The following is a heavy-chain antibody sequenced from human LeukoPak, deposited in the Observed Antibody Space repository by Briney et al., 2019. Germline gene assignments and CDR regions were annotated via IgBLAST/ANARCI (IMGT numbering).Heavy chain of an antibody. CDR3: ATATGMFDY. Sequence: ASVKVSCKDSGYTLTELSMHWVRQAPGKGLEWMGGFDPEDGETIYAQKFQGRVTTTEDTSTDTAYMELSSLRSEDTAVYYCATATGMFDYWGQGTLVTVSS. J-gene: IGHJ4*02. D-gene: IGHD1-1*01. CDR2: FDPEDGET. V-gene: IGHV1-24*01. CDR1: GYTLTELS.